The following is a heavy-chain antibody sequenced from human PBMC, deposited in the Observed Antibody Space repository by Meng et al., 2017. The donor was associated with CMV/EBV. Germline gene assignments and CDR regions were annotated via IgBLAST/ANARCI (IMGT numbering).Heavy chain of an antibody. D-gene: IGHD3-3*01. Sequence: YYWSWIRQPPGKGLEWIGEINHSGSTNYNPSLKSRVTISVDTSKNQFSLKLSSVTAADTAVYYCARGYYDFWSGRAPWGIAVYFQHWGQGTLVTVSS. V-gene: IGHV4-34*01. CDR3: ARGYYDFWSGRAPWGIAVYFQH. CDR1: YY. CDR2: INHSGST. J-gene: IGHJ1*01.